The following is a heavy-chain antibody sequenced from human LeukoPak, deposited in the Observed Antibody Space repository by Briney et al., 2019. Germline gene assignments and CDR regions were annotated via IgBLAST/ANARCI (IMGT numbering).Heavy chain of an antibody. CDR2: IIPIFGTA. Sequence: SVKVSCKASGGTFSSYAISWVRQAPGQGLEWMGGIIPIFGTANYAQKFQGRVTITADESTSTAYMELSSLRSEDTAVYYCARGFSGWYELDYWGQGTLVTVSS. V-gene: IGHV1-69*13. J-gene: IGHJ4*02. CDR3: ARGFSGWYELDY. D-gene: IGHD6-19*01. CDR1: GGTFSSYA.